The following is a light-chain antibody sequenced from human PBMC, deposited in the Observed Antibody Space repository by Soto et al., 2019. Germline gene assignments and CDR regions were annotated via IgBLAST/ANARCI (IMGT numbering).Light chain of an antibody. CDR2: GAS. V-gene: IGKV3-20*01. Sequence: EIVLTQSPGTLSLSPGERATLSCRASQSVSSSYLAWYQQRPGQAPRLLIYGASSRAPGSPDRFSGSGSGTEFTLTISRLQSEYFAVYYCQQYNYCPLTFGGGTKVDTK. J-gene: IGKJ4*01. CDR1: QSVSSSY. CDR3: QQYNYCPLT.